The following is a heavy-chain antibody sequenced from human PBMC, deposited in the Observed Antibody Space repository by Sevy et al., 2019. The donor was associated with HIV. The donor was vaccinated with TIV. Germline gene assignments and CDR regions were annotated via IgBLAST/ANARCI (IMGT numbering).Heavy chain of an antibody. D-gene: IGHD1-26*01. CDR2: IYPGDSDT. J-gene: IGHJ4*02. V-gene: IGHV5-51*01. CDR3: ASRSGSYSTGFDY. Sequence: GESLKISCKGSGYSFTSYWIGWVRQMPGTGLEWMGIIYPGDSDTRYSPSFQGQVTISADKSISTAYLQWSSLKASDTAMYYCASRSGSYSTGFDYWGQGTLVTVSS. CDR1: GYSFTSYW.